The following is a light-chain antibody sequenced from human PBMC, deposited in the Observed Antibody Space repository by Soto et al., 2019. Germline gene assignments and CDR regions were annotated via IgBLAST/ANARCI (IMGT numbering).Light chain of an antibody. Sequence: EMTQSPSSLSASVGDRVTITCRARQSISDNVNWYQFQPGKAPKLLIYAASSLQTGVPSRFSGSGSGTDLALSISSQQPEDSATYYCQQSYGPPYTFGQGTKVEIK. CDR2: AAS. J-gene: IGKJ2*01. CDR3: QQSYGPPYT. CDR1: QSISDN. V-gene: IGKV1-39*01.